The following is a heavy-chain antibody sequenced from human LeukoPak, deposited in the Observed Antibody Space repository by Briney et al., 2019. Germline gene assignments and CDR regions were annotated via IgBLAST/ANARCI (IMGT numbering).Heavy chain of an antibody. J-gene: IGHJ3*02. Sequence: SETLSLTCTVSGGSISSYYWSWIRQPAGKGLEWIGRIYTSGSTNYNPSLKSRVTMSVDTSKNQFSLKLSSVTAADTAVYYCARDYPDIVVVPAARGAFDIWGQGTMVTVSS. V-gene: IGHV4-4*07. CDR2: IYTSGST. CDR3: ARDYPDIVVVPAARGAFDI. D-gene: IGHD2-2*01. CDR1: GGSISSYY.